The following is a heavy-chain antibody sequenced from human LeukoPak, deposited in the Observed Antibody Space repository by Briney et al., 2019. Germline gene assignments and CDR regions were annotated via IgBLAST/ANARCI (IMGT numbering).Heavy chain of an antibody. V-gene: IGHV4-4*02. Sequence: PGRSLRLSCAASGFTFSSYGMNWVRQPPGKGLEWIGEIYHSGSTNYNPSLKSRVTISVDKSKNQFSLKLSSVTAADTAVYYCARVGTSAAAGIKGFDYWGQGTLVTVSS. CDR2: IYHSGST. CDR1: GFTFSSYGM. D-gene: IGHD6-13*01. J-gene: IGHJ4*02. CDR3: ARVGTSAAAGIKGFDY.